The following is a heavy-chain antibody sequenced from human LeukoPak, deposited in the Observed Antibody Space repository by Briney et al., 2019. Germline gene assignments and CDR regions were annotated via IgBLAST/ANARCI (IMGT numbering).Heavy chain of an antibody. J-gene: IGHJ4*02. CDR3: ARHMMWLYCSGGSCYSDY. V-gene: IGHV3-48*01. CDR2: ISSSSGTI. Sequence: PGGSLRLSCAASGFTFSSYSMNRVRQAPGKGLEWVSYISSSSGTIYYADSVKGRFTISRDNAKNSLYLQMNSLRAEDTAVYYCARHMMWLYCSGGSCYSDYWGQGTLVTVSS. D-gene: IGHD2-15*01. CDR1: GFTFSSYS.